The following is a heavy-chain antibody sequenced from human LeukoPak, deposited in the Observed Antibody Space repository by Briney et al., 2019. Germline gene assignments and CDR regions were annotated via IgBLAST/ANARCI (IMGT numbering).Heavy chain of an antibody. Sequence: GGSLRLSCAASGFTISSYWVNWLRQAPGKGLVWVSRINSDGSSTTYADSVKGRFTISKDNAKNTLYLQLNSLRGEDTAVYYCARGRYCSSTSCYWIDYWRQGTLVTVSS. CDR1: GFTISSYW. CDR2: INSDGSST. CDR3: ARGRYCSSTSCYWIDY. J-gene: IGHJ4*02. D-gene: IGHD2-2*01. V-gene: IGHV3-74*01.